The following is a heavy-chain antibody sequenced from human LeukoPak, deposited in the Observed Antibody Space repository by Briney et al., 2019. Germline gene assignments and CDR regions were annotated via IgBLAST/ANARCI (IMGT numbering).Heavy chain of an antibody. CDR2: INPNSGGT. Sequence: ASVKVSCKASGYTFTDYYMHWVRQAPGQGLEWMGWINPNSGGTNYAQKFQGRVTMTRDTSISTAYMELRRLRSDDTAVYYCARGGIIAAASSANYYYGMDVWGQGTTVTVSS. CDR3: ARGGIIAAASSANYYYGMDV. D-gene: IGHD6-13*01. J-gene: IGHJ6*02. CDR1: GYTFTDYY. V-gene: IGHV1-2*02.